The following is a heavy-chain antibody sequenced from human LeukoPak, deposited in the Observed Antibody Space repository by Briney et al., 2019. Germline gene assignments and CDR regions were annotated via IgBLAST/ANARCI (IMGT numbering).Heavy chain of an antibody. CDR3: ATDQDYGDSGYFQH. V-gene: IGHV1-18*01. Sequence: VASVKVSCKTSGYTFAGYAISWVRQAPGQGLEWMGWISAYNGNTYYAQNLQGRVTMTTDTSTSTAYMELRSLRSDDTAVYYCATDQDYGDSGYFQHWGQGTLVTFSS. CDR1: GYTFAGYA. D-gene: IGHD4-17*01. CDR2: ISAYNGNT. J-gene: IGHJ1*01.